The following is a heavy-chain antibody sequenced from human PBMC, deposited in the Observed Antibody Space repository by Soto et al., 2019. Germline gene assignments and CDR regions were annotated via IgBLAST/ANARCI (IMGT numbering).Heavy chain of an antibody. CDR3: AREFCSGGNCYTYYFDT. V-gene: IGHV3-74*01. Sequence: GGSLRLSCAASGLTFNRYWIHWVRHAPGKGLVWVSHINTDGTNTNYADSVKGRFTISRDNAKSTLFLQMNSLRDEDTAVYYCAREFCSGGNCYTYYFDTWGQG. CDR1: GLTFNRYW. J-gene: IGHJ5*02. D-gene: IGHD2-15*01. CDR2: INTDGTNT.